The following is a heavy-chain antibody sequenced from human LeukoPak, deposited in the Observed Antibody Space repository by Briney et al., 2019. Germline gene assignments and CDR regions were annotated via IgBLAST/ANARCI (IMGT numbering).Heavy chain of an antibody. CDR2: IIPIFGTA. D-gene: IGHD3-3*01. CDR1: GCTFSSYA. J-gene: IGHJ6*03. CDR3: ATGAVSRFLESLGQYYYSFYMQG. Sequence: SVKLSCKGSGCTFSSYAISWVRQAPGQGLEWMGGIIPIFGTAIYAQKFQGRVTITADKSTSTAYMELSSLRSEDTAVYYCATGAVSRFLESLGQYYYSFYMQGWGKGTPVTVSS. V-gene: IGHV1-69*06.